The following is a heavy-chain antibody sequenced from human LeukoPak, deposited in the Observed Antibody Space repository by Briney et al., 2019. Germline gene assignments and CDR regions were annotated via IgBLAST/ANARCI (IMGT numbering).Heavy chain of an antibody. D-gene: IGHD3-22*01. Sequence: PSETLSLTCTVSGGSISSGSYYWSWIRQPAGKGLEWIGRIYTSGSNNYNPSLKSRVTISVDTSKNQFSLKMSSVTAADTAVYYCAREGWLSTTNYWGQGTLVTVSS. CDR1: GGSISSGSYY. CDR2: IYTSGSN. V-gene: IGHV4-61*02. CDR3: AREGWLSTTNY. J-gene: IGHJ4*02.